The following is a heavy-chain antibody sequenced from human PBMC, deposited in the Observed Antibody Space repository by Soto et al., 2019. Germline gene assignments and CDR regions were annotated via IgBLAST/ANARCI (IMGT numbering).Heavy chain of an antibody. D-gene: IGHD1-1*01. Sequence: SETLSLTCAVYGGSFNGYYWTWIRQPPGKGPEWIGDINHSGSTNYNPSLKSRVTISVDTSKNQFSLKLRSVTAADMAVFYCARAPDNYYFDSWGQGTLVTVSS. CDR2: INHSGST. J-gene: IGHJ4*02. CDR1: GGSFNGYY. V-gene: IGHV4-34*01. CDR3: ARAPDNYYFDS.